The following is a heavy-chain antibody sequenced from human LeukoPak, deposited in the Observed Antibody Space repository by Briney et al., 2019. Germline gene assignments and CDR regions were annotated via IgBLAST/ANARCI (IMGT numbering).Heavy chain of an antibody. D-gene: IGHD4-17*01. V-gene: IGHV4-30-4*01. Sequence: PSETLSLTCTVSSDSISSGDYYWSWSRQPAGKGLEFIGYINKKGGTFYNRPLKSRVYISIDTSKNQFYLKLTSVTAADTAVYFCAREHKSYGDYPYYFDSWGQGTLVTVSS. CDR2: INKKGGT. CDR1: SDSISSGDYY. J-gene: IGHJ4*02. CDR3: AREHKSYGDYPYYFDS.